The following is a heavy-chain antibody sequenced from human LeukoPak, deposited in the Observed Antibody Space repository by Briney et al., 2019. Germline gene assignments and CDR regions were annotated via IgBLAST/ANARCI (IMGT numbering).Heavy chain of an antibody. Sequence: PGGSLRLSCAASGFTLSSYDMHWVRQATGKGLEWVSAIGAAGDTYYPGSAKGRFTISRDTAKNSLYLQMNSLRAGDTAVYHCARGVGYDILTGYYPRDDAFDIWGQGTMVTVSS. V-gene: IGHV3-13*01. CDR3: ARGVGYDILTGYYPRDDAFDI. D-gene: IGHD3-9*01. CDR2: IGAAGDT. J-gene: IGHJ3*02. CDR1: GFTLSSYD.